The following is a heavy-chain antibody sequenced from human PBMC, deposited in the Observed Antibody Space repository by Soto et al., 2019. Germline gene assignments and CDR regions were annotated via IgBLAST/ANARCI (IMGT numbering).Heavy chain of an antibody. J-gene: IGHJ6*04. Sequence: SETLSLTCTVSGGSISSYYWSWIRQPPGKGLEWIGYIYYSGSTNYNPSLKSRATISVDTSKNQFSLKLSSVTAADTAVYYCATSLWFGGLYVMDVWGKGTTVTVSS. CDR3: ATSLWFGGLYVMDV. CDR1: GGSISSYY. CDR2: IYYSGST. D-gene: IGHD3-10*01. V-gene: IGHV4-59*01.